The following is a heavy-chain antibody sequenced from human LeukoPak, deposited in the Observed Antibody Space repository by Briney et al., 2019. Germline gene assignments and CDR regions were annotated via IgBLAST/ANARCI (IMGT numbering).Heavy chain of an antibody. D-gene: IGHD4/OR15-4a*01. CDR3: ARSFMELSTSTAYMELSS. V-gene: IGHV1-69*04. Sequence: ASVTVSCKASGGTFSSYAISWVRQAPGQGLEWMGRIIPILGIANYAQKFQGRVTITADKSTSTAYMELSSLRSEDTAVYYCARSFMELSTSTAYMELSSWGQGTLVTVSS. CDR1: GGTFSSYA. J-gene: IGHJ5*02. CDR2: IIPILGIA.